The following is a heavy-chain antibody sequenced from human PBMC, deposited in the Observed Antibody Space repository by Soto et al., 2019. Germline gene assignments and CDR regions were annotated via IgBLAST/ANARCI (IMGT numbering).Heavy chain of an antibody. CDR3: ARASGIVVVVAATLGYYFDY. V-gene: IGHV4-31*03. Sequence: QVQLQESGPGLVKPSQTLSLTCTVSGGSISSGGYYWSWIRQHPGKGLEWIGYIYYSGSTYYNPSPKSRVTISVDTSKNQFSLKLSSVTAADTAVYYCARASGIVVVVAATLGYYFDYWGQGTLVTVSS. J-gene: IGHJ4*02. CDR1: GGSISSGGYY. D-gene: IGHD2-15*01. CDR2: IYYSGST.